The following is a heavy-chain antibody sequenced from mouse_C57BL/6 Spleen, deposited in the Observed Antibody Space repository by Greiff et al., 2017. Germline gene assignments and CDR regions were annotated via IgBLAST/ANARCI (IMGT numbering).Heavy chain of an antibody. Sequence: DVHLVESGGGLVQPGGSLKLSCAASGFTFSDYYMYWVRQTPEKRLEWVAYISNGGGSTYYPDTVKGRFTISRDNAKNTLYLQMSRLKSEDTAMYYCARHRLRREYYIDYWGQGTTLTVSS. V-gene: IGHV5-12*01. CDR2: ISNGGGST. CDR1: GFTFSDYY. J-gene: IGHJ2*01. CDR3: ARHRLRREYYIDY. D-gene: IGHD2-4*01.